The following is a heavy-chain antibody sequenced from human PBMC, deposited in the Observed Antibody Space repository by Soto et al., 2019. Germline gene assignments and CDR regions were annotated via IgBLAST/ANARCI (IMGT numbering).Heavy chain of an antibody. J-gene: IGHJ5*02. CDR2: ISSSSSAI. CDR3: ASASNPVVPAADSPFDP. CDR1: GFTFSSYS. V-gene: IGHV3-48*01. Sequence: GGSLRLSCAASGFTFSSYSMNWVRQAPGKGLGWVSYISSSSSAIYYADSVKGRFTISRDNAKNSLYLQMNSLRAEDTAVYYCASASNPVVPAADSPFDPWGQGTLVTVSS. D-gene: IGHD2-2*01.